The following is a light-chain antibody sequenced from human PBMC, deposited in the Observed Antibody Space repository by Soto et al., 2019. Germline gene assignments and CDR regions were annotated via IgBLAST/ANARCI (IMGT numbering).Light chain of an antibody. Sequence: IVMTQSPATLSVSPGERATLSCRASQSISSKLAWYQQKPGQAPRLLIYGASNRATGIPVRFSGSGSGTEFTLTITRLQSEDFAVYYCQEYNNWRPITFGGGTKVEIK. CDR2: GAS. J-gene: IGKJ4*01. V-gene: IGKV3-15*01. CDR3: QEYNNWRPIT. CDR1: QSISSK.